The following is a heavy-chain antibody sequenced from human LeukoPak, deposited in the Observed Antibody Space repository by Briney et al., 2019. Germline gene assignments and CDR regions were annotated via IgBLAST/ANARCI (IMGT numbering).Heavy chain of an antibody. D-gene: IGHD3-16*01. CDR3: ARDIRGNYFDS. Sequence: GGSLRLSCVASGFIFDDSLMHWVRQATGKGLEWISLISRDGSTPYYADSVKGRFTISRDNSTNSLFLQMNSLTPEDTAVYYCARDIRGNYFDSWGQGTLVSVS. CDR1: GFIFDDSL. J-gene: IGHJ4*02. CDR2: ISRDGSTP. V-gene: IGHV3-43*01.